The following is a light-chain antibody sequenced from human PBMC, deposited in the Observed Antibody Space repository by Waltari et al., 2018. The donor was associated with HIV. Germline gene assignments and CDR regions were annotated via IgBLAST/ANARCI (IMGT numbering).Light chain of an antibody. CDR1: EDISNH. J-gene: IGKJ1*01. CDR2: GAS. Sequence: DIQMTQSPSSLSSSVGDRVTITCRASEDISNHLNWYQQKPGKAPNLLIYGASTLRRGVPSRFSGSGSGTDFTLTISTLQPEDFATYFCQQSYNTRWTFGQGTKVEI. V-gene: IGKV1-39*01. CDR3: QQSYNTRWT.